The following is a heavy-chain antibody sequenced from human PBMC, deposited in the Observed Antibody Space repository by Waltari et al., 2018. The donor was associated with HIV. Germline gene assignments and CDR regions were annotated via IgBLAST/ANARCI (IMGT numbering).Heavy chain of an antibody. CDR1: GFSVSNHW. V-gene: IGHV3-74*01. CDR2: LNSDGSSR. CDR3: ARASHYIEFSTFDGDYYFDV. D-gene: IGHD2-15*01. Sequence: VQLVESGGGSIKTGGSLRLFCTASGFSVSNHWMDWVRQGPGKGLVWVARLNSDGSSRNYADAVKGRFVISRDNARNTVYLQLNSLRVEDTAMYFCARASHYIEFSTFDGDYYFDVWGRGTRVAVSS. J-gene: IGHJ4*02.